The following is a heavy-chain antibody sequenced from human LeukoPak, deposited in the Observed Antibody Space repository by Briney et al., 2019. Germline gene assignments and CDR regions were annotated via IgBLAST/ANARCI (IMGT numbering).Heavy chain of an antibody. V-gene: IGHV4-39*01. CDR3: ASRINYNILTGYYSNFDY. Sequence: SETLSLTCTVSGGSISSSSYYWVWLRQPPGKGLEWIATFDYSGTTYYNPSLKSRVTISVDTSKSQFSLRLSSLTTADSAVYYCASRINYNILTGYYSNFDYWGQGTLVTVSS. CDR1: GGSISSSSYY. D-gene: IGHD3-9*01. J-gene: IGHJ4*02. CDR2: FDYSGTT.